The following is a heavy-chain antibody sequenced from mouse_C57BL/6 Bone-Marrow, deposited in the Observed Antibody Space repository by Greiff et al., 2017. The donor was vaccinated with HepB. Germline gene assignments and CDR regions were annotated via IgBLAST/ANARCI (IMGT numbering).Heavy chain of an antibody. CDR3: ARDYYGSSYSYAMDY. CDR2: IDPEDGET. CDR1: GFNIKDYY. Sequence: VQLQQSGAELVKPGASVKLSCTASGFNIKDYYMHWVKQRTEQGLEWIGRIDPEDGETKYAPKFQGKATITADTSSNTAYLQLSSLTSKDTAVYYWARDYYGSSYSYAMDYWGQGTSVTVSS. D-gene: IGHD1-1*01. J-gene: IGHJ4*01. V-gene: IGHV14-2*01.